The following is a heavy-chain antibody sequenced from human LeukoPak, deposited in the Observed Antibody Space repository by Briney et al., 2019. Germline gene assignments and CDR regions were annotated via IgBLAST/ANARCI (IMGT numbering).Heavy chain of an antibody. J-gene: IGHJ4*02. CDR2: INRDGSTT. CDR3: ARNIKSGEAIQIDC. Sequence: GGSLRLSCAASGFTFSNYWVHWVRQAPGKGLVWVSRINRDGSTTKYADSVKGRFTVSIDNAKNTLNLQMNSLRAEDTAGYYCARNIKSGEAIQIDCWGQGRLVTVSS. D-gene: IGHD1-26*01. V-gene: IGHV3-74*03. CDR1: GFTFSNYW.